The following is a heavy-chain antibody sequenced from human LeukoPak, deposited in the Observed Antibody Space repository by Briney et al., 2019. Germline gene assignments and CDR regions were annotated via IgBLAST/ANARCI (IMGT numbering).Heavy chain of an antibody. J-gene: IGHJ5*02. V-gene: IGHV4-61*02. CDR1: GGSISSGSYY. CDR2: IYTSGST. CDR3: AREVLNWFDP. Sequence: PSETLSLTCTVSGGSISSGSYYWSWIRQPAGKGLEWIGRIYTSGSTNYNPSLKSRVTISVDTSKNQVSLKLSSVTAADTAVYYCAREVLNWFDPWGQGTLVTVSS.